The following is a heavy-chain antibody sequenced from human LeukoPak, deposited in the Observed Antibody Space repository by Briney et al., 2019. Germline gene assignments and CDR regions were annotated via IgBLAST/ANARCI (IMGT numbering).Heavy chain of an antibody. D-gene: IGHD6-6*01. J-gene: IGHJ6*03. V-gene: IGHV3-23*01. CDR3: ATYSSSSYFYYYYYMDV. Sequence: PGGSLRLSCAASGFTFSSYAMSWVRQAPGKGLEWVSAISGSGGSTYYADSVKGRFTISRDNSKNTLYLQMNSLRAEDTAVYYCATYSSSSYFYYYYYMDVWGKGTTVTVSS. CDR2: ISGSGGST. CDR1: GFTFSSYA.